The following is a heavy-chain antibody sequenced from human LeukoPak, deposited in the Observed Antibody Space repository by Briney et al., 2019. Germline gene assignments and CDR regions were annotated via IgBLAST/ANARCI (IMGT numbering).Heavy chain of an antibody. D-gene: IGHD3-10*01. Sequence: ASVKVSCKASGGTFSSYAISWVRQAPGQGLEWMGGIIPIFDTTNYAQKFQGRVTITADESTSTAYMELSSLRSEDTAVYYCARARAGVGDNDYWGQGTLVTVSS. CDR1: GGTFSSYA. CDR3: ARARAGVGDNDY. V-gene: IGHV1-69*01. CDR2: IIPIFDTT. J-gene: IGHJ4*02.